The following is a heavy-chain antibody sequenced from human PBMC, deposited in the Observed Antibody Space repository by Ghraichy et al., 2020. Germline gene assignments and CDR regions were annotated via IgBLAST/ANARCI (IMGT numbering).Heavy chain of an antibody. D-gene: IGHD5-24*01. CDR2: ISSSGSTI. CDR1: GFTFSDYY. Sequence: GESLNISCAASGFTFSDYYMSWIRQAPGKGLEWVSYISSSGSTIYYADSVKGRFTISRDNAKNSLYLQMNSLRAEDTAVYYCAGGFLCRDGYNWECSRAFDIWGQGTMVTVSS. V-gene: IGHV3-11*01. CDR3: AGGFLCRDGYNWECSRAFDI. J-gene: IGHJ3*02.